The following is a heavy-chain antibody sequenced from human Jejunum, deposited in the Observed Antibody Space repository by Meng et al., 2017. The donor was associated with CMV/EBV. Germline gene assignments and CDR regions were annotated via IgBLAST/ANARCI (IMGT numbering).Heavy chain of an antibody. J-gene: IGHJ6*02. CDR2: VEYTGST. CDR3: ARGEKRSQYYYGLDV. Sequence: SVSRGSSFWSWIRQPPGRGLEWIGYVEYTGSTNYNPSLKSRVIISVDTSKNQFSLKLRSVSAADTAVYYCARGEKRSQYYYGLDVWGQGTTVTVSS. D-gene: IGHD1-26*01. CDR1: SVSRGSSF. V-gene: IGHV4-61*01.